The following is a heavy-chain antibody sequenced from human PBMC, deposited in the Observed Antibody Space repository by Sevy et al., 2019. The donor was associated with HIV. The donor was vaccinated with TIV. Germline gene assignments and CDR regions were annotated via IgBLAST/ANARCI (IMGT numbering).Heavy chain of an antibody. CDR2: IYSGDST. J-gene: IGHJ3*02. D-gene: IGHD3-22*01. CDR3: AGLSVYYYDSSGYYTTGNAFDI. CDR1: GFTVSNNY. V-gene: IGHV3-53*01. Sequence: GGSLRLSCAASGFTVSNNYMSWVRQAPGKGLQWVSVIYSGDSTYYADSVKGRFTISRDNSKNTLYLQMNSLRAEDRAVYYCAGLSVYYYDSSGYYTTGNAFDIWGQGTMVTVSS.